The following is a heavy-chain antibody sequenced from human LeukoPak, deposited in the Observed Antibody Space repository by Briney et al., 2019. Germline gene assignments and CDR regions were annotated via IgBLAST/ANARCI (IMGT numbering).Heavy chain of an antibody. V-gene: IGHV4-61*02. J-gene: IGHJ5*02. CDR3: AGTRRYCSGGSCYNWFDP. D-gene: IGHD2-15*01. CDR2: IYASGST. CDR1: GGSISSYVYY. Sequence: PSETLSLTCTVSGGSISSYVYYWSWIRQPAGKGLEWIGRIYASGSTTYNSSLKSRVTISIDTSKNQLSLKLTSVTAADTAVYYCAGTRRYCSGGSCYNWFDPWGQGTLVTVSS.